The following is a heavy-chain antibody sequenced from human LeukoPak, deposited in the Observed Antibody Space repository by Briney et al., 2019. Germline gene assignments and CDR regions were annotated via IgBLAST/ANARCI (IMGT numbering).Heavy chain of an antibody. D-gene: IGHD3-22*01. J-gene: IGHJ4*02. CDR2: ISYDGSNK. CDR3: ARDPDSSGHYSFDY. Sequence: GRSLRLSCAASGFTFSSYAMHWVRQAPGKGLEWVAVISYDGSNKYYADSVKGRFTISRDNSKNTLYLQMNSLRAEDTAVYYCARDPDSSGHYSFDYWGQGTLVTVSS. V-gene: IGHV3-30-3*01. CDR1: GFTFSSYA.